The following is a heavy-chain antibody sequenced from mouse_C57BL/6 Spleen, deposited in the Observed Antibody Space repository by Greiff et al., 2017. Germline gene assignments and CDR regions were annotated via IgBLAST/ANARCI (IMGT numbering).Heavy chain of an antibody. Sequence: EVQLQQSVAELVRPGASVKLSCTASGFNIKNTYMHWVKQRPEQGLEWIGRIDPANGNTKYAPKFQGKATITADTSSNTAYLQLSSLTSEGTAIYYCALYYYGSPYAMDYWGQGTSVTVSS. CDR1: GFNIKNTY. J-gene: IGHJ4*01. D-gene: IGHD1-1*01. CDR3: ALYYYGSPYAMDY. CDR2: IDPANGNT. V-gene: IGHV14-3*01.